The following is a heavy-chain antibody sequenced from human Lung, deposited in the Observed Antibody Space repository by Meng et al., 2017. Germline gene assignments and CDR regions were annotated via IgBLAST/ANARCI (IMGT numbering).Heavy chain of an antibody. D-gene: IGHD3-10*01. CDR3: AKGTPGRRYAEY. V-gene: IGHV1-18*01. CDR1: LYTFTGYG. J-gene: IGHJ4*02. Sequence: QVPEAHSGAAMKRPGAPVKVSCTASLYTFTGYGVSWFRQAPGQGLEWMAWLGAHDGDTSHGPRLQGRVTVTADRPTATAYMELRNLRSDDTGVYYCAKGTPGRRYAEYWGQGTLVTVSS. CDR2: LGAHDGDT.